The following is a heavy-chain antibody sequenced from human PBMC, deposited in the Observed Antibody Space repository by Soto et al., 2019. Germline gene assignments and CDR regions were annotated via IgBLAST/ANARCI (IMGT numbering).Heavy chain of an antibody. V-gene: IGHV4-34*01. D-gene: IGHD2-15*01. CDR3: ARGRGYRYCSGGSCYLWFDP. CDR2: INHSGST. CDR1: GGSFSGYY. Sequence: SETLSLTCAVYGGSFSGYYWSWIRQPPGKGLEWIGEINHSGSTNYNPSLKSRVTISVDTSKNQFSLKLSSVTAADTAVYYCARGRGYRYCSGGSCYLWFDPWGQGTLVTVSS. J-gene: IGHJ5*02.